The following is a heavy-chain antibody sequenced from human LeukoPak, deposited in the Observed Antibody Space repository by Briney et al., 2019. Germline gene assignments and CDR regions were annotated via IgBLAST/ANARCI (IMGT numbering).Heavy chain of an antibody. CDR3: ARGPIFYDYVWGSHRYNWFDP. D-gene: IGHD3-16*02. CDR2: INHSGST. J-gene: IGHJ5*02. V-gene: IGHV4-34*01. Sequence: SETLSLTCAVYGGSFSGYYWSWIRQPPGKGLEWIGEINHSGSTNYNPSLKSRVTISVDTSKNQFSLKLSSVTAADTAVYYCARGPIFYDYVWGSHRYNWFDPWGQGTLVTVSS. CDR1: GGSFSGYY.